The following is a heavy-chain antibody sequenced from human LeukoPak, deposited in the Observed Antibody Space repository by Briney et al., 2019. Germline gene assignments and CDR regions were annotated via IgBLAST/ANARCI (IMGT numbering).Heavy chain of an antibody. CDR3: AKDRPNHYDSSGHYARRDGDY. J-gene: IGHJ4*02. CDR1: GFTFSSYA. Sequence: GGSLRLSCAASGFTFSSYAMSWVRQAPGKGLEWVSSVSGSGGYTYYAGSVKGRFTISRDNSKNTLYLQMNSLRAEDTAIYYCAKDRPNHYDSSGHYARRDGDYWGQGTLVTGSS. D-gene: IGHD3-22*01. V-gene: IGHV3-23*01. CDR2: VSGSGGYT.